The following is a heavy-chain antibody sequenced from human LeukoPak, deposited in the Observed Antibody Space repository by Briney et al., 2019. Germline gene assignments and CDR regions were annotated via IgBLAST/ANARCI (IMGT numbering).Heavy chain of an antibody. CDR3: ARDRISINALDM. J-gene: IGHJ3*02. D-gene: IGHD1-14*01. CDR1: GASISGHY. CDR2: ISHIGST. Sequence: KPLETLSLTCTVSGASISGHYLTWLRQPPGKGLEWIGYISHIGSTNYNPSLKSRVTISVDTSKNQFSLKLTSVTAADTAVYYCARDRISINALDMWGQGTMVTVSS. V-gene: IGHV4-59*11.